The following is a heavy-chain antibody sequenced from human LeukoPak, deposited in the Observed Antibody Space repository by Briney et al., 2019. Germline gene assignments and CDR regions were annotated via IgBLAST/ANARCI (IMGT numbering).Heavy chain of an antibody. Sequence: GGSLRLSCAASGFTFSSYAMHWVRQAPGKGLEWVAVISYDGSNKYYADSVKGRFTISRDNSKNTLYLQMNSLRAEDTAVYYCARDGQAVTDNYFDYWGQGTLVTVSP. CDR1: GFTFSSYA. J-gene: IGHJ4*02. D-gene: IGHD2-21*02. V-gene: IGHV3-30-3*01. CDR3: ARDGQAVTDNYFDY. CDR2: ISYDGSNK.